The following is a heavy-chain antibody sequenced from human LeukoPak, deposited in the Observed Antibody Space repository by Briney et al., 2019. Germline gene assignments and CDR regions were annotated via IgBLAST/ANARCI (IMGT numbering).Heavy chain of an antibody. J-gene: IGHJ4*02. Sequence: SETLSLTCDVSGGSVNNNYWSWIRQPPGKGLEWIGYIYYNGETNYNPSLKSRVTMSVDTSKNQFSLKLSSVTAADTAVYYCASSSSWYKYFDYWGQGTLVTVSS. CDR2: IYYNGET. CDR3: ASSSSWYKYFDY. D-gene: IGHD6-13*01. V-gene: IGHV4-59*02. CDR1: GGSVNNNY.